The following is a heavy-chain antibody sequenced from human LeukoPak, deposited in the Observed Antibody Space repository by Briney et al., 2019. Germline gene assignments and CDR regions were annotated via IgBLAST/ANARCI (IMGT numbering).Heavy chain of an antibody. CDR2: ISGSGGST. V-gene: IGHV3-23*01. D-gene: IGHD2-21*01. CDR3: AKSLAYCGGVCVPRRYYYYYYVDV. J-gene: IGHJ6*03. CDR1: GFIFTDYG. Sequence: GGSLRLSCAASGFIFTDYGMHWVRQAPGKGLEWVSAISGSGGSTYYADSVKGRFTISRDNSKNTLYLQMNSLRAEDTAVYYCAKSLAYCGGVCVPRRYYYYYYVDVWGKGTTVTVSS.